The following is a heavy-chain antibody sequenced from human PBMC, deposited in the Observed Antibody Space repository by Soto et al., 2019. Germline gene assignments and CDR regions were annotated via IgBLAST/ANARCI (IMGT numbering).Heavy chain of an antibody. CDR2: INESGST. CDR3: GRGPGIVALLGELEAVNYDY. CDR1: GQSFSGHS. V-gene: IGHV4-34*01. Sequence: QVQLQQWGAGLVKPSETLSLSCAVYGQSFSGHSWAWIRQPPGKGLEWIGEINESGSTYYNPSLKGRVTLQTDRAKKQFPVKLGFVRAADTPAYFCGRGPGIVALLGELEAVNYDYWGAGALVNIS. D-gene: IGHD1-1*01. J-gene: IGHJ4*02.